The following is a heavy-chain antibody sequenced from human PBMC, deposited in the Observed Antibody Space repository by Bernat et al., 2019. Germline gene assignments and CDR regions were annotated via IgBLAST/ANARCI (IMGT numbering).Heavy chain of an antibody. J-gene: IGHJ3*02. CDR2: IWYDGSNK. Sequence: QVQLVESGGGVVQPGRSLRLSCAASGFTFSSYGMHWVRQAPGKGLEWVVVIWYDGSNKYYADSVKGRFTISRDNSKNTLYLQMNSLRAEDTAVYYCARRSVAARDAFDIWGQGTMVTVSS. V-gene: IGHV3-33*01. D-gene: IGHD6-6*01. CDR3: ARRSVAARDAFDI. CDR1: GFTFSSYG.